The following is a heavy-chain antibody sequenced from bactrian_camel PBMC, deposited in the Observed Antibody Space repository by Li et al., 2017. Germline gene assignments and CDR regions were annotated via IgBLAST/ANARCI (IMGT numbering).Heavy chain of an antibody. Sequence: HVQLVESGGGLGQPGGSLGLSCAASGFTSSRYMSWVRQAPGRGLEWVSGLLTDGRKTYYADSVKGRFTISRDNAKNTLYLQMNSLKPEDTAVYYCAASYGGNWYWYWGQGTQVTVS. CDR3: AASYGGNWYWY. CDR1: GFTSSRY. CDR2: LLTDGRKT. J-gene: IGHJ4*01. V-gene: IGHV3S6*01. D-gene: IGHD6*01.